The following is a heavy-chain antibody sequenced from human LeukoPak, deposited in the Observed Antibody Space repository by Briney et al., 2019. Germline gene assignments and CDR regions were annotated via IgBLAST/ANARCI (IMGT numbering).Heavy chain of an antibody. J-gene: IGHJ4*02. V-gene: IGHV3-30*02. CDR2: IRYDGANR. CDR1: GITFSSYG. Sequence: GGSLRLSCVVSGITFSSYGMHWVREAPGKGLEWVSFIRYDGANRYSADSVKGRFTISRDNSKNTLYLQMNSQRADDTAVYYCARLRSYDFWSGYHYYFDYWGQGTLVTFSS. CDR3: ARLRSYDFWSGYHYYFDY. D-gene: IGHD3-3*01.